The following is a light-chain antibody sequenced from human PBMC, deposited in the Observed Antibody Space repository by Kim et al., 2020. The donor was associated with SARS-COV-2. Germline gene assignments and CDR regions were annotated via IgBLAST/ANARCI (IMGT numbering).Light chain of an antibody. V-gene: IGKV3-15*01. CDR1: QSVGIK. CDR2: DAS. Sequence: SPGEMAPLAWRPSQSVGIKLAWYQQKPGQAPRLLIYDASTRETGIPGRFSGSGSGTEFTLTIGSLQSEDFALYYCQQYHKWPGITFGQGTRLEIK. CDR3: QQYHKWPGIT. J-gene: IGKJ5*01.